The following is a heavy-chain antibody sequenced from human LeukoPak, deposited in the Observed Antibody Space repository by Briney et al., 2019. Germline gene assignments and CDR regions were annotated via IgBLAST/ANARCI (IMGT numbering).Heavy chain of an antibody. D-gene: IGHD3-3*01. CDR2: ISAYNGNT. CDR3: ARPKGEYDFWSGYSPDNRFDP. CDR1: GYTFTSYG. V-gene: IGHV1-18*01. Sequence: ASVKVSCKASGYTFTSYGISWVRQAPGQGLEWTGWISAYNGNTNYAQKLQGRVTMTTDTSTSTAYMELRSLRSDDTAVYYCARPKGEYDFWSGYSPDNRFDPWGQGTLVTVSS. J-gene: IGHJ5*02.